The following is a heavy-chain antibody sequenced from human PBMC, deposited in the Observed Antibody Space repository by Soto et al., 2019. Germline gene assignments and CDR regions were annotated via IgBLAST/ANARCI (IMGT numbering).Heavy chain of an antibody. CDR2: ISAYNGNT. D-gene: IGHD3-22*01. CDR3: AVDSSGYYYLEYFQH. CDR1: GYTFTSYG. J-gene: IGHJ1*01. V-gene: IGHV1-18*01. Sequence: QVQLVQSGAEVKKPGASVKVSCKASGYTFTSYGISWVRQAPGQGLEWMGWISAYNGNTNYAQKLQGRVTMTTDTSTSTAYMELRSLRSDDTAVYYCAVDSSGYYYLEYFQHWGQGNLVTVSS.